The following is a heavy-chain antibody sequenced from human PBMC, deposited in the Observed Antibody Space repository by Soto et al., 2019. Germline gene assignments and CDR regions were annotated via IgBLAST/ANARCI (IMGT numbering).Heavy chain of an antibody. J-gene: IGHJ4*02. Sequence: QVQVVQSGAEVKKPGASVKVSCKASGYTFSSFYIHWVRQAPGQGLEWMGRINPSGGTTSYAQKFQGRGTMTRDTSTSTVYMELSSLRSEDTAVYYCARGGSVVVVTDGFDYWGQGTLVTVSS. CDR2: INPSGGTT. CDR1: GYTFSSFY. D-gene: IGHD2-21*02. V-gene: IGHV1-46*01. CDR3: ARGGSVVVVTDGFDY.